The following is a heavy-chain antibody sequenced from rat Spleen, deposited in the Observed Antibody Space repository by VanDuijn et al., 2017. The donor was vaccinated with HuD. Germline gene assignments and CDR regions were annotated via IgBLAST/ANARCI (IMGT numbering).Heavy chain of an antibody. CDR2: ISSDGGRN. V-gene: IGHV5-29*01. Sequence: EVQLVESGGGLVQPGRSLKLSCAASGFTFSDYYIAWVRQAPTKGLEWVATISSDGGRNFYRDSVKGRFTISRDHTKNTLYLQMDSLRSADTATYYCARAGYLRDWYFDFWGPGTMVTVSS. CDR1: GFTFSDYY. J-gene: IGHJ1*01. D-gene: IGHD2-2*01. CDR3: ARAGYLRDWYFDF.